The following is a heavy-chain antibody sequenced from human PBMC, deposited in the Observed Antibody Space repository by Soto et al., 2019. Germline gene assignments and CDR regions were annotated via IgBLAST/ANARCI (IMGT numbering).Heavy chain of an antibody. D-gene: IGHD6-13*01. V-gene: IGHV3-23*01. CDR1: GFTFRSYA. J-gene: IGHJ4*02. CDR3: AKQLPAAGTGY. CDR2: ISGSGANT. Sequence: GGSLRLSCAVSGFTFRSYAMNWVRQAPGKGLEWVSGISGSGANTYYADSVKGRFTISRDNSKNTLYLEVNSLRAEDTAVYYCAKQLPAAGTGYWGQGTLVTVSS.